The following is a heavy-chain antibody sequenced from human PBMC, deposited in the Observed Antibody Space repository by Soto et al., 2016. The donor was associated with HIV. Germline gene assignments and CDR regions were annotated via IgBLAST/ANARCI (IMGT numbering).Heavy chain of an antibody. CDR3: AKDKSSVAGLEFVD. CDR1: GFTFDDHA. CDR2: ITWDAGYT. Sequence: EVQLVESGGVVVQPGGSLRLSCAASGFTFDDHAMHWVRQAPGKGLEWVSLITWDAGYTFYADSVKGRFTISRDNSKNSLYLEMNSLRVEDTALYYCAKDKSSVAGLEFVDWGQGTLVTVSS. J-gene: IGHJ4*02. D-gene: IGHD6-19*01. V-gene: IGHV3-43D*04.